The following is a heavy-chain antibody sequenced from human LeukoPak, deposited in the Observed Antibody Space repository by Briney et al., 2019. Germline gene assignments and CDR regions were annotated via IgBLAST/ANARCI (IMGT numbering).Heavy chain of an antibody. CDR1: RPVSRFTFSSYA. J-gene: IGHJ3*02. Sequence: GGSLRLSCAASRPVSRFTFSSYAMSWVRQAPGKGLEWVSAISGSGGTTYYADSVKGRFTISRDNAKNSLYLQVISLRAEDTAVYYCARGPSIAARYDAFDIWGQGTMVTVSS. D-gene: IGHD6-6*01. V-gene: IGHV3-23*01. CDR2: ISGSGGTT. CDR3: ARGPSIAARYDAFDI.